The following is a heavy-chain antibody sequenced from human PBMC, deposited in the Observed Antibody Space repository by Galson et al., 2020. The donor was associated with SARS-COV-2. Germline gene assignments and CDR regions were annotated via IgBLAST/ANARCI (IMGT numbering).Heavy chain of an antibody. CDR2: ICISART. V-gene: IGHV4-61*02. CDR3: ARESRWELYFDY. Sequence: SETLSLTCTVSGGSISSHSYNWSWLRQPAGKGLEWNGRICISARTNYNPSLKSRVTISADTSKNQFSLRLTSVTAADTSVYYCARESRWELYFDYWGQGSLVTVSS. J-gene: IGHJ4*02. CDR1: GGSISSHSYN. D-gene: IGHD1-26*01.